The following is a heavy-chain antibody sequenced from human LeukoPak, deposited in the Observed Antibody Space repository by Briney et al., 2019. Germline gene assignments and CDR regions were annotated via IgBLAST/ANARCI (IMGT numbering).Heavy chain of an antibody. Sequence: PSETLSLTCTVSGGSISSYYWSWIRQPPGKGLEWIGYIYYSGSTNYNPSLKSRVTISVDTSKNQFSLKLSSVTAADTAVYYCARRVQVVAARNWFDPWGQGTLVTVSS. CDR1: GGSISSYY. CDR2: IYYSGST. D-gene: IGHD2-15*01. CDR3: ARRVQVVAARNWFDP. J-gene: IGHJ5*02. V-gene: IGHV4-59*12.